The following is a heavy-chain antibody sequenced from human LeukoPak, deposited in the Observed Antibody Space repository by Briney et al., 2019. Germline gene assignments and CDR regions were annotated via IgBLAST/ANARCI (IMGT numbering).Heavy chain of an antibody. D-gene: IGHD3-22*01. V-gene: IGHV1-2*02. Sequence: ASVKVSCKASGYTFTGYYMHWVRQAPGQGLEWMGWINPNSGGTNYAQKFQGRVTMTRDTSISTAYMELSRLRSDDTAVYYCARVKTSGVAVIELDYWGQGTLVTVSS. CDR3: ARVKTSGVAVIELDY. CDR2: INPNSGGT. J-gene: IGHJ4*02. CDR1: GYTFTGYY.